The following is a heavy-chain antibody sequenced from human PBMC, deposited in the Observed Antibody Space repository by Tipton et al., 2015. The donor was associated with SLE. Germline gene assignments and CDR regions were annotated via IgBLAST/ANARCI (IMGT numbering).Heavy chain of an antibody. D-gene: IGHD2-15*01. V-gene: IGHV3-48*03. J-gene: IGHJ4*02. CDR2: ITGSGRTI. CDR1: GFTFSSYE. CDR3: ARDRCSGGTCFPDFFDY. Sequence: SLRLSCAASGFTFSSYEMNWVRQAPGKGLEWVSYITGSGRTIYYADSVKGRFTISRDNAKNSLYLQMNSLRAEDTAVYYCARDRCSGGTCFPDFFDYWGQGTLVTVSS.